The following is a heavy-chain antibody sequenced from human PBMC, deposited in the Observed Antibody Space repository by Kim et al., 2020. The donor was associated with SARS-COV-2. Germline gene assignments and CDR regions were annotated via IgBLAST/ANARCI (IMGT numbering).Heavy chain of an antibody. CDR2: ITPMYDTT. D-gene: IGHD1-26*01. Sequence: SVKVSCKASGGTFRSAFVSWVRQAPGQGLEWMGGITPMYDTTNYAQKFKGGLTITADELTNTVYMQSSSLTSQDTALYFCARAMRREIAFSVYDSYDLDDWGQGTTVTVSS. CDR1: GGTFRSAF. CDR3: ARAMRREIAFSVYDSYDLDD. V-gene: IGHV1-69*13. J-gene: IGHJ6*02.